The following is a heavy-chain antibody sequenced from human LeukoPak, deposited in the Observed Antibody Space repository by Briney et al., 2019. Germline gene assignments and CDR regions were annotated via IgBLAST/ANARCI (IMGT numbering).Heavy chain of an antibody. CDR1: GFTFSSYA. CDR3: AKEIRDYCSSTSCYFDY. Sequence: GGSLRLSCSASGFTFSSYAMHWVRQAPGKGLEYVSAISSNGGSTYYADSVKGRFTISRDNSKNTLYLQMNSLRAEDTAVYYCAKEIRDYCSSTSCYFDYWGQGTLVTVSS. D-gene: IGHD2-2*01. V-gene: IGHV3-64*04. J-gene: IGHJ4*02. CDR2: ISSNGGST.